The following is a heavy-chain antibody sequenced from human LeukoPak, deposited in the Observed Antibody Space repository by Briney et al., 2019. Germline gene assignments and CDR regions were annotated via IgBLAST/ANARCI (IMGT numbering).Heavy chain of an antibody. V-gene: IGHV3-33*08. J-gene: IGHJ6*02. Sequence: GGSLRLSCAASGVTFSSYAMHWIRQAPGKGLEWVAVIWYDGTKKYYADSVKGRFTISRDNSKNTLYLQMNSLRAEDTAVYYCARASNKWELPNYYYYGMDVWGQGTTVTVSS. CDR1: GVTFSSYA. CDR2: IWYDGTKK. CDR3: ARASNKWELPNYYYYGMDV. D-gene: IGHD1-26*01.